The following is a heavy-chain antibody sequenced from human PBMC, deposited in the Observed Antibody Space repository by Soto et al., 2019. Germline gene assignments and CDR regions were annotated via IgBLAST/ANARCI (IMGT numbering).Heavy chain of an antibody. CDR2: IIPIFGTA. Sequence: SVKVSCKASGGTFSSYAISWVRQAPGQGLEWMGGIIPIFGTANYAQKFQGRVTITADESTSTAYMELSSLRSEDTAVYYCATTSRGYSYGYGYYFDYWGQGTLVTV. D-gene: IGHD5-18*01. V-gene: IGHV1-69*13. J-gene: IGHJ4*02. CDR1: GGTFSSYA. CDR3: ATTSRGYSYGYGYYFDY.